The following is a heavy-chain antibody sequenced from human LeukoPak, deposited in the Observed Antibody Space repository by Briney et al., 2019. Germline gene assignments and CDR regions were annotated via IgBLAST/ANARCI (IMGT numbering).Heavy chain of an antibody. Sequence: GGSLRLSCAASGFTFSSYEMNWVRQAPGKGLEWVSYISSSGSTIYYADSVKGRFTISRDNSKNTLYLQMNSLRAEDTAVYYCARDFGEGVPVTTYYFDYWGQGTLVTVSS. CDR2: ISSSGSTI. J-gene: IGHJ4*02. V-gene: IGHV3-48*03. CDR3: ARDFGEGVPVTTYYFDY. CDR1: GFTFSSYE. D-gene: IGHD4-17*01.